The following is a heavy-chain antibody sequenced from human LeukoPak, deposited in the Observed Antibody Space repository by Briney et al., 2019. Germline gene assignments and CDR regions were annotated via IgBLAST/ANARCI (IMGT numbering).Heavy chain of an antibody. D-gene: IGHD2-21*02. CDR3: ARGGDPDY. V-gene: IGHV3-53*01. CDR2: IYISGST. Sequence: GGSLRLSCAASGFTVSSNYMNWVRQAPGKGLEWVSVIYISGSTYYADSVKGRFTISRDNAKNSLYLQMNSLRAEDTAVYYCARGGDPDYWGQGTLVTVSS. J-gene: IGHJ4*02. CDR1: GFTVSSNY.